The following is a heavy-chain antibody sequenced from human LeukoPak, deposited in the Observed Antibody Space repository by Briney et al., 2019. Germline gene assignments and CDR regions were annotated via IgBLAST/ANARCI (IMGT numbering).Heavy chain of an antibody. CDR2: MNPDSGNT. V-gene: IGHV1-8*01. D-gene: IGHD1/OR15-1a*01. CDR3: AKTRRYWPEQHDY. J-gene: IGHJ4*02. CDR1: GYTFTSYD. Sequence: ASVKVSCKASGYTFTSYDINWVRQATGQGLEWMGWMNPDSGNTGYAQKFQGRVTMTRNTSISTAYMELTSLRSDDTAMYYCAKTRRYWPEQHDYWGQGTLVTVSS.